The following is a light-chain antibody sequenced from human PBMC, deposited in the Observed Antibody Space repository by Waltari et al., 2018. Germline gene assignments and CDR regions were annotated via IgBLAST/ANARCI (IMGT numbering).Light chain of an antibody. CDR1: QSVSSS. J-gene: IGKJ1*01. CDR2: GAS. V-gene: IGKV3D-15*01. Sequence: EIVMTQSPATLSLSPGERATLSCRASQSVSSSLAWYQQKPGQGPRLLIYGASSRATGIPDRFCGSGSGTEFTLTISSLEPEDVAVYYCQQNSNWPWTFGQGTKVEIK. CDR3: QQNSNWPWT.